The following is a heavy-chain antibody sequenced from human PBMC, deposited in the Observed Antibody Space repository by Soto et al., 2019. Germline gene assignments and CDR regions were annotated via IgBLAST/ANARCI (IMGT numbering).Heavy chain of an antibody. CDR3: AKGQNSGTYRFYFDY. CDR2: ISASGGST. Sequence: GSLRLSCAASVITLSSYAMSWVRQAPGKGPEWVSGISASGGSTSYADSLKGRFTISRDNSKNTLYLQMNSLRADDTAVYHCAKGQNSGTYRFYFDYWGQGALVTVSS. V-gene: IGHV3-23*01. D-gene: IGHD1-26*01. CDR1: VITLSSYA. J-gene: IGHJ4*02.